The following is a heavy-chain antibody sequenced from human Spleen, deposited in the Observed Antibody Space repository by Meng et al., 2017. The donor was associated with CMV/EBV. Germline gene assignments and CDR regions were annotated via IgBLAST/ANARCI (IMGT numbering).Heavy chain of an antibody. J-gene: IGHJ4*02. D-gene: IGHD3-22*01. CDR1: GSTFCISW. CDR2: INSDGSST. V-gene: IGHV3-74*01. Sequence: AASGSTFCISWMRCVRRGPGKGLVWVSRINSDGSSTSSADPVTGRFTISRDNAKNTLYLQTNSLRAEATAVYFCARGGRLLRCHFDYWGQGTLVTVSS. CDR3: ARGGRLLRCHFDY.